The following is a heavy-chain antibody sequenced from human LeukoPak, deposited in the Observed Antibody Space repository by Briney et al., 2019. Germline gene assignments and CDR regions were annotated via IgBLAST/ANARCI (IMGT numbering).Heavy chain of an antibody. V-gene: IGHV3-21*01. CDR2: ISSSSSYI. CDR1: GFTFSDYY. D-gene: IGHD6-13*01. CDR3: ARPYSSSWLVDY. J-gene: IGHJ4*02. Sequence: GGSLRLSCAASGFTFSDYYMNWVRQAPGKGLEWVSSISSSSSYIYYADSVKGRFTISRDNAKNSLYLQMNSLRAEDTAVYYCARPYSSSWLVDYWGQGTLVTVSS.